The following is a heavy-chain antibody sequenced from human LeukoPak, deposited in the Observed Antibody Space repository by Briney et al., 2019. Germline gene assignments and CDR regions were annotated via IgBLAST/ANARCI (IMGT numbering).Heavy chain of an antibody. V-gene: IGHV4-34*01. J-gene: IGHJ6*04. D-gene: IGHD3-10*01. CDR3: ARGMVRGVIIYYYYHGMDV. CDR2: INHSGST. CDR1: GGSFSGYY. Sequence: KPSETLSLTCAVYGGSFSGYYWSWIRQPPGKGLEWIGEINHSGSTNYNPSLKSRVTISVDTSKNQFSLKLSSVTAADTAVYYCARGMVRGVIIYYYYHGMDVWGKGTTVTVSS.